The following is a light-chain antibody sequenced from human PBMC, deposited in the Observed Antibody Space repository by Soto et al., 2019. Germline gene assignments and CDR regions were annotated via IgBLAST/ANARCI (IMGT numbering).Light chain of an antibody. CDR2: GAS. CDR3: QQYGSSNT. Sequence: EIVLTQSPGTLSLSPGERATLSCRASQSVSSSYLAWYQQKPGQAPRLLIYGASSRATGIPDRFSGSGSGTDFTLTISRLESEDFAVSYCQQYGSSNTFDQGTKLEIK. CDR1: QSVSSSY. J-gene: IGKJ2*01. V-gene: IGKV3-20*01.